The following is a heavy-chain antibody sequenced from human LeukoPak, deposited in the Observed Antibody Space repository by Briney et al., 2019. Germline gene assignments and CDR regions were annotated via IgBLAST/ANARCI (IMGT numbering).Heavy chain of an antibody. V-gene: IGHV4-61*02. Sequence: SETLSLTCTVSGGSISSGSYYWCWIRQPAGKGLEWIGRIYTSGSTNYNPSLKSRVTISVDTSKNQFSLKLSSVTAADTAVYYCPRGRYYGSGSLLGMDVWGQGTTVTVSS. CDR2: IYTSGST. D-gene: IGHD3-10*01. CDR3: PRGRYYGSGSLLGMDV. CDR1: GGSISSGSYY. J-gene: IGHJ6*02.